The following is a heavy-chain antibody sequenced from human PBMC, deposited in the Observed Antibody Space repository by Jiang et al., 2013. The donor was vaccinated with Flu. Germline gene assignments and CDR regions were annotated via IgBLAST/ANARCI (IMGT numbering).Heavy chain of an antibody. CDR2: IKQDGSDK. J-gene: IGHJ4*02. CDR1: GFTFSSYW. D-gene: IGHD1-1*01. V-gene: IGHV3-7*03. CDR3: ARDDTWKLDY. Sequence: LLESGGGLVQPGGSLRLSCAASGFTFSSYWMSWVRLAPGKGLEWVANIKQDGSDKNHVDSVKGRFTISRDNAKSSLYLQMNSLRADDTAVYYCARDDTWKLDYWGQGILVTVSS.